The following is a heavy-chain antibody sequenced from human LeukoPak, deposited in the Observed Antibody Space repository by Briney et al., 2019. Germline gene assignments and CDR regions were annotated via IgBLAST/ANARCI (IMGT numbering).Heavy chain of an antibody. CDR1: GGSISRYY. J-gene: IGHJ4*02. CDR2: IYTSGST. Sequence: SETLSLTCTVSGGSISRYYWSWIRQPAGKGLEWIGRIYTSGSTSYNPSLKSRVTISVDKSKNQFSLKLGSVTAADTAVYYCARDWDSGYDLVDWGQGTLVIVSS. V-gene: IGHV4-4*07. CDR3: ARDWDSGYDLVD. D-gene: IGHD5-12*01.